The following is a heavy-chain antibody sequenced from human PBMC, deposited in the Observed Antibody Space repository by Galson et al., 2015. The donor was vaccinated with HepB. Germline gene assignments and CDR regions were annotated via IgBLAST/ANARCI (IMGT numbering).Heavy chain of an antibody. CDR1: GFSFSTYG. D-gene: IGHD3-10*01. V-gene: IGHV3-33*06. CDR2: IWNDGNNK. Sequence: SLRLSCAASGFSFSTYGMHWVRQAPGKGLEWVAVIWNDGNNKDYVDSVKGRFTISRDNSKNTLYLQMNSLRVEDTALYYCAKVFIGPGSDYDDGFDVWGQGTMVIVSP. J-gene: IGHJ3*01. CDR3: AKVFIGPGSDYDDGFDV.